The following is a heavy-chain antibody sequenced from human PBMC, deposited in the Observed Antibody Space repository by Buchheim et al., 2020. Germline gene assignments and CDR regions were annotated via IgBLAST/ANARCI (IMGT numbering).Heavy chain of an antibody. CDR2: IKSDNSDR. Sequence: QLVQSGGEVKPPGASVKVSCKASGYTFINYGISWVRQAPGQGLEWMGWIKSDNSDRNYVQKFQGRVTMTTDTSTSTAYMELRSLTFDDTAVYFCARVATVTRRYYYYYYGMDVWGQGTT. CDR1: GYTFINYG. CDR3: ARVATVTRRYYYYYYGMDV. J-gene: IGHJ6*02. D-gene: IGHD4-17*01. V-gene: IGHV1-18*01.